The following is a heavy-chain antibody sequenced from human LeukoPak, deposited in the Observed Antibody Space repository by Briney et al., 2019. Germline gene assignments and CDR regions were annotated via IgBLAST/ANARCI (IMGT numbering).Heavy chain of an antibody. V-gene: IGHV3-30*18. CDR1: GFTFSSYG. D-gene: IGHD5-12*01. CDR3: AKVYFLYSGYGGDYFDY. Sequence: GGSLRLSCAASGFTFSSYGMHWVRQAPGKGLEWVAVISYDGDNQYYADSVKGRFTITRDNSRNTLYLQVNSLRAEDTAVYYCAKVYFLYSGYGGDYFDYWGQGTLVTVSS. J-gene: IGHJ4*02. CDR2: ISYDGDNQ.